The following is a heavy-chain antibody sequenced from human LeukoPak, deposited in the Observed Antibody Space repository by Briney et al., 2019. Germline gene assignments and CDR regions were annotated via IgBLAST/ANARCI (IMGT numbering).Heavy chain of an antibody. CDR2: IYHSGST. V-gene: IGHV4-38-2*02. Sequence: TSETLSLTCTVSGYSISSGYYWGWIRQPPGKGLEWIGSIYHSGSTYYNLSLKSRVTISVDTSKNQFSLKLSSVTAADTAVYYCARDRCRRNSGVDFWGQGTLVTVSS. J-gene: IGHJ4*02. CDR3: ARDRCRRNSGVDF. CDR1: GYSISSGYY. D-gene: IGHD4-23*01.